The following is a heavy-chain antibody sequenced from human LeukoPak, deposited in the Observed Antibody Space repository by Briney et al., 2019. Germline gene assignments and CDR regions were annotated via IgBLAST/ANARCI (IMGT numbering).Heavy chain of an antibody. Sequence: NPGGSLRLSCAASGFTFSTYAMSWVRQAPGKGLGWVGHIRSKADGGTPDYIAPVKGRFTISRDDSRDTLYLQMSSLNTEDTAMYYCTTRSPARYCHGGACYSSADYWGQGTLVTVSS. CDR2: IRSKADGGTP. J-gene: IGHJ4*02. CDR1: GFTFSTYA. CDR3: TTRSPARYCHGGACYSSADY. D-gene: IGHD2-15*01. V-gene: IGHV3-15*01.